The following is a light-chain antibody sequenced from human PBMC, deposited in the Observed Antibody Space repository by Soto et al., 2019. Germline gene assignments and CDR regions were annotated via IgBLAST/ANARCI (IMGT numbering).Light chain of an antibody. V-gene: IGLV4-69*01. Sequence: QLVLTQSPSASASLGASVKLTCTLSSGHSSYVIAWHQQQPQKGPRYLMKVNSDGSHINGDGIPDRFSGSSSGAERYLTISSLQSEDEADDYCQTWDTGIRVFGGGTKLTVL. J-gene: IGLJ3*02. CDR2: VNSDGSH. CDR1: SGHSSYV. CDR3: QTWDTGIRV.